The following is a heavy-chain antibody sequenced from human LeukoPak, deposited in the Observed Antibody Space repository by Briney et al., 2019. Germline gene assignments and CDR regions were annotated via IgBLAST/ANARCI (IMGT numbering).Heavy chain of an antibody. CDR1: GFSFSGYG. CDR3: AKDLSVVGAHDSFDV. V-gene: IGHV3-30*18. Sequence: GGSLRLSCAASGFSFSGYGMHWVRQAPGKGLEWLTVISYDGNTIYYADSVKGRFTISRDNSKNTLYLQMNSLRIVDTAVYYCAKDLSVVGAHDSFDVWGQGTMVTVSS. J-gene: IGHJ3*01. CDR2: ISYDGNTI. D-gene: IGHD1-26*01.